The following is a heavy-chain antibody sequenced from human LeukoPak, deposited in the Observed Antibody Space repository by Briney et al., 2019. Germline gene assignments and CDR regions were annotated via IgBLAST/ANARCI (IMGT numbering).Heavy chain of an antibody. Sequence: GGSLRLSCAASGFTFGSHWMHCVRQVPGMGLLWVSCIGPDGRTIRYADSVKGRFTISRDNAKNTLYLQMNGLRVDDTTVYYCVRGPKGWRGFDFWGQGTLVTVSS. J-gene: IGHJ4*02. V-gene: IGHV3-74*01. CDR3: VRGPKGWRGFDF. D-gene: IGHD6-19*01. CDR1: GFTFGSHW. CDR2: IGPDGRTI.